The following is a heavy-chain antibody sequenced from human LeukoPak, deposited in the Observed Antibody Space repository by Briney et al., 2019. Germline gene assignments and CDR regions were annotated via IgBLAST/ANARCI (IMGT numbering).Heavy chain of an antibody. V-gene: IGHV3-21*04. CDR3: ARELSIAVAMYYFDY. CDR2: ISSSSSYI. Sequence: GGSLRLSCAASGFTFSSYSMNWVRQAPGKGLEWVSSISSSSSYIYYADSVKGRFTISRDNAKNSLYLQMNSLRAEDTAVYYCARELSIAVAMYYFDYWGQGTLVTVSS. J-gene: IGHJ4*02. CDR1: GFTFSSYS. D-gene: IGHD6-19*01.